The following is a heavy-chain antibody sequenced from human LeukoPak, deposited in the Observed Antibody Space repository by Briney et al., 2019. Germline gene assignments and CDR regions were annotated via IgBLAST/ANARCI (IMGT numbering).Heavy chain of an antibody. J-gene: IGHJ4*02. D-gene: IGHD2-2*02. Sequence: GGSLRLSCAGSGFTFSSYAMSWVRQAPGKGLEWVSGISTSGGSTYYADSVEGRFTISRDNSKNTLYLQMNSLRAEDTAVYHCAKAWDTTYTPLDYWGQGTLVTVSS. V-gene: IGHV3-23*01. CDR3: AKAWDTTYTPLDY. CDR2: ISTSGGST. CDR1: GFTFSSYA.